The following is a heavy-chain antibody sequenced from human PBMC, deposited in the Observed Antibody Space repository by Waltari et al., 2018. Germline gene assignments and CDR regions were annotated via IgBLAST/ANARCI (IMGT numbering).Heavy chain of an antibody. CDR2: SGN. CDR3: ARSYTVTTSPIAGY. D-gene: IGHD4-17*01. V-gene: IGHV4-59*01. Sequence: QVQLQESGPGLVQPSETLSLTCTVFGGSIRSYYWSWIRQPPGKGLECFGYSGNKYNPSIKSRVTISLDTSKNQFSLKLSTVTAADTAVYYCARSYTVTTSPIAGYWGQGTLVTVSS. CDR1: GGSIRSYY. J-gene: IGHJ4*02.